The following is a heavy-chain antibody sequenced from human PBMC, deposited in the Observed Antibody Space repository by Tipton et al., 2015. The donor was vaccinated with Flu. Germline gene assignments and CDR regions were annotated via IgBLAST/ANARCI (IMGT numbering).Heavy chain of an antibody. CDR3: ARVPLSGDMDV. CDR1: GDSISSGGYY. V-gene: IGHV4-31*03. J-gene: IGHJ6*02. CDR2: IYYSGST. Sequence: TLSLTCTVSGDSISSGGYYWTWIRQYPGKGLEWIGYIYYSGSTHYNPSLKSRVSISADTSKNQFSLKLNSLTAADTAVYYCARVPLSGDMDVWGQGTTVTVSS. D-gene: IGHD3-3*01.